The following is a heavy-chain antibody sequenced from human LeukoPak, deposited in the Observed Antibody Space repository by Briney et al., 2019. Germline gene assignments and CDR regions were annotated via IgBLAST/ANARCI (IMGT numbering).Heavy chain of an antibody. J-gene: IGHJ3*02. CDR3: ARHSRSGYGDYESAFDI. D-gene: IGHD5-12*01. V-gene: IGHV4-39*01. Sequence: SETLSLTCIVSGXSISSSGYYWDWIRQPPGKGLEWIGNFYYTGSTYYNPSLKSRITISVDTSKNQFSLKLRSVTAADTAVYYCARHSRSGYGDYESAFDIWGQGTMVTVSS. CDR2: FYYTGST. CDR1: GXSISSSGYY.